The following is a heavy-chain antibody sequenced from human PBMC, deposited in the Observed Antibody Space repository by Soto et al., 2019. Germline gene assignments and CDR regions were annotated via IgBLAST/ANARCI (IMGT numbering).Heavy chain of an antibody. CDR2: IKEDGSEI. D-gene: IGHD3-16*01. J-gene: IGHJ4*02. CDR1: GFNIFSYW. V-gene: IGHV3-7*01. Sequence: EVQLVESGGGLVQPGGSLRISSAVSGFNIFSYWMSWVRQAPGKGLEWVASIKEDGSEIYYVDSVKGRFTISRDNSENSLYLQMNSLSAEDTAVYFCARDVGFDYVNWGQGTLVTVSS. CDR3: ARDVGFDYVN.